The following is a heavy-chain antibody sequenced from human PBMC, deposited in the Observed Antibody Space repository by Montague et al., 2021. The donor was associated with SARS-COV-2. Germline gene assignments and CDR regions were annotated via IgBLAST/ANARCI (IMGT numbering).Heavy chain of an antibody. CDR2: ISNGGTNE. V-gene: IGHV3-30*04. J-gene: IGHJ4*02. CDR1: GFTFSSYA. CDR3: AREGITAAGDGFDY. Sequence: SLRLSCATSGFTFSSYAMNWVRQAPGKGLEWVAVISNGGTNEYFADSVKGRFTISRDNSKNTLSLQMNSLRAEDTAVYYCAREGITAAGDGFDYWGQGTLVTVSS. D-gene: IGHD6-13*01.